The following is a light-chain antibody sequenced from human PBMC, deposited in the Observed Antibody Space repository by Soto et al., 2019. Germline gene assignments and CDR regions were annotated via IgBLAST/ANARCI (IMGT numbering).Light chain of an antibody. V-gene: IGKV1-39*01. CDR1: QSVSSY. Sequence: DIQVTQSPSSLSASVGDRVTITCRASQSVSSYVTWYQQKPGKAPELLIYAASTLQSGVPSRFSGGGSGTDFTLSISSLQPDDFATYYCQQSYNFPWTFGQGTKVDIK. J-gene: IGKJ1*01. CDR2: AAS. CDR3: QQSYNFPWT.